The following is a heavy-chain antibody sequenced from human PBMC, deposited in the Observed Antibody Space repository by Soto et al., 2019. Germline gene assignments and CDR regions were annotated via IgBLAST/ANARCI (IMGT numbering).Heavy chain of an antibody. V-gene: IGHV3-7*01. CDR2: IKQGGIEK. CDR1: GFTLSNFW. Sequence: EVQLVESGGDLAQPGGSLRLSCAASGFTLSNFWVNWVRQAPGKGLEWVANIKQGGIEKNYVDSVKGRFTISRDDTKNSLFLQMNNLIAADTAIYYCLVTTTAFDIWGRGPTVTVSS. CDR3: LVTTTAFDI. J-gene: IGHJ3*02. D-gene: IGHD4-17*01.